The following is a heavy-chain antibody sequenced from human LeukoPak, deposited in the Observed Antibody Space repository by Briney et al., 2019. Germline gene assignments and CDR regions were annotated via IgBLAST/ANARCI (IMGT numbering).Heavy chain of an antibody. CDR1: GYTLTELS. J-gene: IGHJ4*02. V-gene: IGHV1-24*01. Sequence: EASVKVSCKVSGYTLTELSMHWVRQAPGEGLEWMGGFDPEDGETIYAQKFQGRVTMTEDTSTDTAYMELSSLRSEDTAVYYCASHYGSGSYYFPYWGQGTLVTVSS. CDR3: ASHYGSGSYYFPY. CDR2: FDPEDGET. D-gene: IGHD3-10*01.